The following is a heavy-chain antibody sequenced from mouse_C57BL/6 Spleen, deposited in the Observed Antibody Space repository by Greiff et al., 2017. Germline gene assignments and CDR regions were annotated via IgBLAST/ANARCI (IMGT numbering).Heavy chain of an antibody. Sequence: QVQLKQPGAELVKPGASVKLSCKASGYTFTSYWMQWVKQRPGQGLEWIGEIDPSDSYTNYNQKFKGKATLTVDTSSTTAYMQLSSLTAEDSAVYYCARRGYYGSSYFDYWGQGTTLTVSS. CDR2: IDPSDSYT. CDR1: GYTFTSYW. CDR3: ARRGYYGSSYFDY. V-gene: IGHV1-50*01. D-gene: IGHD1-1*01. J-gene: IGHJ2*01.